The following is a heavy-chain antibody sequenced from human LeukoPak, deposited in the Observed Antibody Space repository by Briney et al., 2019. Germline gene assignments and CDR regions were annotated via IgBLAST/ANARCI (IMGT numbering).Heavy chain of an antibody. Sequence: GASVKVSCKASGYTFTSFDINWVRQAAGQGLEWMGWMNPYSGNTGYAEKFRGRVTMTRDTSTRTAYMELGNLRSEDTAFYYCARVLRYFDSSLGYWGQGTLVTVSS. V-gene: IGHV1-8*01. CDR1: GYTFTSFD. CDR3: ARVLRYFDSSLGY. J-gene: IGHJ4*02. D-gene: IGHD3-9*01. CDR2: MNPYSGNT.